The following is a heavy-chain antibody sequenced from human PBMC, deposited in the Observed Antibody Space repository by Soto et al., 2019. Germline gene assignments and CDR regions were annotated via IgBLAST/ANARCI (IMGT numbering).Heavy chain of an antibody. Sequence: SETLSLTCTVSGGSISSGDYYWSWIRQPPGKGLEWIGYIYYSGSTYYNPSLKSRVTISVDTSKNQFSLKLSSVTAADTAVYYCATATFQVPFDPWGQGTLVTVSS. CDR3: ATATFQVPFDP. CDR2: IYYSGST. J-gene: IGHJ5*02. V-gene: IGHV4-30-4*01. CDR1: GGSISSGDYY.